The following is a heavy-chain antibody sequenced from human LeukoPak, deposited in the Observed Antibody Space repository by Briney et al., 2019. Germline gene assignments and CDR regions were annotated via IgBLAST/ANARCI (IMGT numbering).Heavy chain of an antibody. J-gene: IGHJ4*02. Sequence: GGSLRLSCAASGWTFSSYAMSWVRQAPGKGLEWVSAISGSGGSTYYADSVKGRFTISRDNAKNSLYLQMNSLRAEDTAVYYCARDFGQQWVYYFDYWGQGTLVTVSS. CDR2: ISGSGGST. CDR3: ARDFGQQWVYYFDY. D-gene: IGHD3/OR15-3a*01. CDR1: GWTFSSYA. V-gene: IGHV3-23*01.